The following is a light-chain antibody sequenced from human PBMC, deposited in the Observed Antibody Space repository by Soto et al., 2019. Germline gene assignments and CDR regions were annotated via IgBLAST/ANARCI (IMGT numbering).Light chain of an antibody. CDR1: SSDVGDYKY. V-gene: IGLV2-14*01. CDR2: VNS. J-gene: IGLJ1*01. CDR3: SSYTSSDTPYV. Sequence: QSALTQPVSVSGSPGQSITISCTGTSSDVGDYKYVSWYQQHPDKAPKLIIFVNSNRPSGVSNRFSGSKSGNTASLTISGLQAEDEADYYCSSYTSSDTPYVFGTGTKLTVL.